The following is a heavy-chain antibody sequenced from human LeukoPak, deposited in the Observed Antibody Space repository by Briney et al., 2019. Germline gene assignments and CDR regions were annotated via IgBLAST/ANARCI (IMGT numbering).Heavy chain of an antibody. CDR2: ISWNSGSI. CDR1: GFTFDDYA. V-gene: IGHV3-9*01. J-gene: IGHJ6*03. CDR3: AKEAAAGRTHYYYMDV. D-gene: IGHD6-13*01. Sequence: GRSLRLSCAASGFTFDDYAMHWVRQAPGKGLEWVSGISWNSGSIGYADSVKGRFTISRDNAKNSLYLQMNSLRAEDTALYYCAKEAAAGRTHYYYMDVWGKGTTVTISS.